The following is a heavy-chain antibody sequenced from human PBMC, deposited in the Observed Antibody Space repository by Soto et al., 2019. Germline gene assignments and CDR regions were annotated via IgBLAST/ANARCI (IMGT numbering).Heavy chain of an antibody. V-gene: IGHV3-30*18. CDR2: ITDDGIRK. D-gene: IGHD1-26*01. Sequence: QVQLVESGGGVVQPGRSLRLSCAASGFIFSSYGMHWVRQAPGKGLEWVAVITDDGIRKHYADSVKGRFTISRDISRNTLYLQMNSLRDEDTAVYYCAKPDNSGSHHLDCWGQGTLVTVSS. CDR1: GFIFSSYG. J-gene: IGHJ4*02. CDR3: AKPDNSGSHHLDC.